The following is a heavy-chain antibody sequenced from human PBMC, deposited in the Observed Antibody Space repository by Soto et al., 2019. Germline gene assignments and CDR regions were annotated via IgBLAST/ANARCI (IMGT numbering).Heavy chain of an antibody. D-gene: IGHD6-19*01. CDR2: IYYSRST. J-gene: IGHJ4*02. V-gene: IGHV4-61*01. CDR1: GGSVSSGSYY. CDR3: AKHLQYDSGCPLDY. Sequence: SETLSLTCTVSGGSVSSGSYYWSWIRQPPGKGLGWIGYIYYSRSTNYNPSLNSRVTISVDTSKNQFCLKLSSVTAADPDAYFCAKHLQYDSGCPLDYWGQGTLDTVSS.